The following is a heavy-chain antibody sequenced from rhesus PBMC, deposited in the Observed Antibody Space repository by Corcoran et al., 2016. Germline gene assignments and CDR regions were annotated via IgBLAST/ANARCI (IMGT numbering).Heavy chain of an antibody. J-gene: IGHJ2*01. CDR1: GYTFTDSY. Sequence: VQLVQSGAEVKKPGASVKVSCKASGYTFTDSYLHWVRPAPGKGREWMGRVDPEDGEAIHAQKFQDRVTITADTSTDTAYMELSSLRSEDTAVYYCATDRNNWYFDLWGPGTPITISS. D-gene: IGHD1-20*01. CDR3: ATDRNNWYFDL. V-gene: IGHV1-111*02. CDR2: VDPEDGEA.